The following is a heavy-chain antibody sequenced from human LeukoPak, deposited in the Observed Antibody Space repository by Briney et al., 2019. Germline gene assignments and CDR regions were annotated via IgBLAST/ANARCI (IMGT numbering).Heavy chain of an antibody. D-gene: IGHD2-21*02. CDR2: ISAYNGNT. CDR1: GYTFTSYG. CDR3: ARVYSALQVTATRRNWFDP. Sequence: ASVKVSCKASGYTFTSYGISWVRQAPGQGLEWMGWISAYNGNTNYAQKLQGRVTMTTDTSTSTAYMELSRLRSDDTAVYYCARVYSALQVTATRRNWFDPWGQGTLVTISS. J-gene: IGHJ5*02. V-gene: IGHV1-18*01.